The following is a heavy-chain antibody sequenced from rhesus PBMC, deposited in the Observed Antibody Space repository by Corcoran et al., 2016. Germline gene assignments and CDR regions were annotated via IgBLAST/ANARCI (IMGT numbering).Heavy chain of an antibody. D-gene: IGHD1-44*02. Sequence: QLQLQESGPGLVKPSETLSVTCAVSGGSISSNYGSWVRQPPGKGLDWIGRIYGSGSSTNYNPSLKSRVTLSVDTSKNQFSLKLSSVTAADTAVYYCTRGRGLDSWGQGVVVTVSS. CDR3: TRGRGLDS. CDR2: IYGSGSST. CDR1: GGSISSNY. V-gene: IGHV4-169*01. J-gene: IGHJ6*01.